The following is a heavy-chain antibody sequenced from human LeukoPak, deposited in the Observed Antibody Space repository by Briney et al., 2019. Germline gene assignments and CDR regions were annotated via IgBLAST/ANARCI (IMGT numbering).Heavy chain of an antibody. V-gene: IGHV4-59*01. J-gene: IGHJ6*03. CDR3: ARDEMGGYMDV. CDR1: GGSISSYY. CDR2: IYYSGST. D-gene: IGHD5-24*01. Sequence: SETLSLTCTVSGGSISSYYWSWIRQPPGKGLEWIGYIYYSGSTSYNPSLKSRVTISVDTSKNQFSLKLSSVTAADTAVYYCARDEMGGYMDVWGKGTTVTVSS.